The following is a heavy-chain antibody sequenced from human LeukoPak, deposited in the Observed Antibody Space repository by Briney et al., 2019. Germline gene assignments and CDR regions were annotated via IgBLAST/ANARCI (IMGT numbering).Heavy chain of an antibody. CDR2: IYHSGST. CDR3: ARDLAVAGGY. J-gene: IGHJ4*02. CDR1: GYSISSGYY. V-gene: IGHV4-38-2*02. Sequence: SDPLSLTCTVSGYSISSGYYWGWIRPPPGKGLEWIGIIYHSGSTYYNPSLKSRVTITLDKSKNQFSLKLSSVTAADTAVYYFARDLAVAGGYWGQGTLVTVSS. D-gene: IGHD6-19*01.